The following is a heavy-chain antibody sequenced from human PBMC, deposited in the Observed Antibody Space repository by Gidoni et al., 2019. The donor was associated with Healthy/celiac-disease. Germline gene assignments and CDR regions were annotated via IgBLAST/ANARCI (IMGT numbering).Heavy chain of an antibody. CDR3: ARHPLSACELMIRYGMDV. J-gene: IGHJ6*02. CDR1: GSGLTRYS. D-gene: IGHD3-22*01. CDR2: NDPSDSNT. Sequence: EVQLVQSGAEVKQPGESLRIAFKGFGSGLTRYSNSWVLQMPGKGLEWRGRNDPSDSNTNYSPSFQGHVTISADKSISTAYLQWSSLKAADTAMYYCARHPLSACELMIRYGMDVWGQGTTVTVSS. V-gene: IGHV5-10-1*01.